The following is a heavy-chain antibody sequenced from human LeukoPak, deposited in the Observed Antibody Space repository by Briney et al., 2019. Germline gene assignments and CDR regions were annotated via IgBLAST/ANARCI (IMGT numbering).Heavy chain of an antibody. J-gene: IGHJ4*02. D-gene: IGHD3-22*01. V-gene: IGHV3-23*01. CDR3: AKSSYYDSSGFYREYYFDY. CDR2: ISGSGGST. CDR1: GFTFSSYA. Sequence: GGSLRLSCAASGFTFSSYAMSWVRQAPGKGLEWVSSISGSGGSTYYADSVKGRFTISRDNSKNTLYLQMNSLRAEDTAVYYCAKSSYYDSSGFYREYYFDYWGQGTLVTVSS.